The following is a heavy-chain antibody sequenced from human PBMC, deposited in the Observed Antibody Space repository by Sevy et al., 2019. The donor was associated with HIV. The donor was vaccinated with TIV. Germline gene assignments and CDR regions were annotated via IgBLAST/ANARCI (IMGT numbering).Heavy chain of an antibody. CDR3: ASTDYYDSDGYYLYAFDI. CDR1: GGTFSSYA. V-gene: IGHV1-69*13. CDR2: IIPISATA. D-gene: IGHD3-22*01. Sequence: ASVKVSCKAFGGTFSSYAISWVRQAPGQGLEWMGGIIPISATANYARKFQGRVTITADESTSTAYMEMSGLRSEDTAVYYCASTDYYDSDGYYLYAFDIWGQGTMVTVSS. J-gene: IGHJ3*02.